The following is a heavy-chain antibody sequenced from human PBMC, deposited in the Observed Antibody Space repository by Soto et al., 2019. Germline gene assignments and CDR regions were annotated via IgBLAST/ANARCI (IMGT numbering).Heavy chain of an antibody. CDR2: LSFDGSDK. J-gene: IGHJ3*02. CDR1: GFSLSNYG. Sequence: GGSLRLSCAASGFSLSNYGMHWVRQTPGRGLEWVATLSFDGSDKYHADSVKGRFTISRDSSKNTFFLEMNSLRAEDTAVYYCAKDKAVGIAVAGISVSAFDIWGQGTMVTVSS. CDR3: AKDKAVGIAVAGISVSAFDI. D-gene: IGHD6-19*01. V-gene: IGHV3-33*06.